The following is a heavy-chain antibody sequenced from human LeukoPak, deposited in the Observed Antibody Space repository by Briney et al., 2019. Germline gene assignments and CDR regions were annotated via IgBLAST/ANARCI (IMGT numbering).Heavy chain of an antibody. CDR3: ARDRGGSSWYYFDN. Sequence: SQTLSLTCAISGDSVSRDTAAWNWVRQSPSRGLEWLGRTYYRSKGYNDYAVSVKSRITINPDTSKNQFSLQLISVTPEDTAVYYCARDRGGSSWYYFDNWGQGSLVTVSS. CDR1: GDSVSRDTAA. J-gene: IGHJ4*02. V-gene: IGHV6-1*01. D-gene: IGHD6-13*01. CDR2: TYYRSKGYN.